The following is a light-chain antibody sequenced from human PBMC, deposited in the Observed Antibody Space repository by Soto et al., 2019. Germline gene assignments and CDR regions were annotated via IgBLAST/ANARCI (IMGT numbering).Light chain of an antibody. CDR3: QQYNSYQVT. J-gene: IGKJ3*01. CDR2: DAS. CDR1: QSISSW. Sequence: DIQMTQSPSTLSASVGDRVTITCRASQSISSWLAWYQQKPGKAPKLLIYDASSLESGVPSRFSGSGSGTEFTLTISSLQPDDFANYDCQQYNSYQVTFGRGTKVDIK. V-gene: IGKV1-5*01.